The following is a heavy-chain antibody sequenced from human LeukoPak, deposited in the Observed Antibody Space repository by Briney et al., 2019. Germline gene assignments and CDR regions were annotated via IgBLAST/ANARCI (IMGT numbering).Heavy chain of an antibody. CDR1: GFTFSSYE. Sequence: PGGSLRLSCAASGFTFSSYEMNWVRQAPGKGLEWVSYISSSGSTIYYADSVKGRFTISRDNSKNTLYLQMNSLRAEDTAVYYCARGPRGYGGFDYWGQGTLVTVSS. CDR2: ISSSGSTI. CDR3: ARGPRGYGGFDY. V-gene: IGHV3-48*03. J-gene: IGHJ4*02. D-gene: IGHD5-12*01.